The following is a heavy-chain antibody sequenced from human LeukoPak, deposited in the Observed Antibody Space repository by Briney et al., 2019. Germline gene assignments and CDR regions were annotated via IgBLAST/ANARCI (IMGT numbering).Heavy chain of an antibody. Sequence: SETLSLTCTVSGGSISSSSYYWGWIRQPPGKGLEWIGSIYYSGSTYYNPSLKSRVTISVDTSKNQFSLKLSSVTAADTAVYYCAREHRQQLALDYWGQGTLVTVSS. CDR3: AREHRQQLALDY. D-gene: IGHD6-13*01. CDR1: GGSISSSSYY. CDR2: IYYSGST. V-gene: IGHV4-39*07. J-gene: IGHJ4*02.